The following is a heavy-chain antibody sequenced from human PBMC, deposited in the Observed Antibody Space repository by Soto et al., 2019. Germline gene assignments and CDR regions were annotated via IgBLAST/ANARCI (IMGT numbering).Heavy chain of an antibody. D-gene: IGHD3-22*01. Sequence: PGGSLRLSCATSAITFGSYGMNWVRLVPGKGLEWVSYISSTSDPIYYADYVKGRSTISRDNAKKSLYLQMNSLRAEDTAVYYCARERGNGYYYDSSGYYHANPRGFDPRGQGTLVTVSS. CDR1: AITFGSYG. CDR2: ISSTSDPI. V-gene: IGHV3-48*01. CDR3: ARERGNGYYYDSSGYYHANPRGFDP. J-gene: IGHJ5*02.